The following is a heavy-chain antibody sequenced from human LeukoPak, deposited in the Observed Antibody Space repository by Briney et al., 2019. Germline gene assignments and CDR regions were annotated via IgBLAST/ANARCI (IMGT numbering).Heavy chain of an antibody. Sequence: SETLSLTCTVSGGSISTYYWSWIRQPPGKGLEYIGYIYYSGGTNYNPSLKSRVTISVDTSKNQFSLKLSSVAAADTAVYYCATSLHIVVGQFDYWGQGTLVTVSS. CDR1: GGSISTYY. CDR2: IYYSGGT. CDR3: ATSLHIVVGQFDY. D-gene: IGHD2-21*01. V-gene: IGHV4-59*01. J-gene: IGHJ4*02.